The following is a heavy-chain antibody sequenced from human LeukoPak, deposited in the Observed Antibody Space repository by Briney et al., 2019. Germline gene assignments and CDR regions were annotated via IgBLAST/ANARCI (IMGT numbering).Heavy chain of an antibody. J-gene: IGHJ6*02. D-gene: IGHD5-18*01. CDR3: ARHGGYSYGYYYYGMDV. V-gene: IGHV5-51*01. CDR1: GYIFTTYW. CDR2: IYPGDSDT. Sequence: GESLKISCKGSGYIFTTYWIGWVRQMPGKGLEWMGIIYPGDSDTRYSPSFQGRVTISADKSISTAYLQWSSLKASDTAMYYCARHGGYSYGYYYYGMDVWGQGTTVTVSS.